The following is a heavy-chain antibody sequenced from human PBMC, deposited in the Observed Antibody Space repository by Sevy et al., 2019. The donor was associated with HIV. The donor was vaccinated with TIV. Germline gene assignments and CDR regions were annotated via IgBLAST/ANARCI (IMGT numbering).Heavy chain of an antibody. J-gene: IGHJ4*02. CDR2: IWYDGTNK. D-gene: IGHD3-22*01. CDR3: AKTYYYDSSGPGDY. CDR1: GFTFSSYG. Sequence: GGSLRLSCAASGFTFSSYGMHWVRQAPGKGLEWVALIWYDGTNKYYADSVKGRFTISRDNSKNTLYLQMNSLRAEDTAVYYCAKTYYYDSSGPGDYWGQGTLVTVSS. V-gene: IGHV3-33*06.